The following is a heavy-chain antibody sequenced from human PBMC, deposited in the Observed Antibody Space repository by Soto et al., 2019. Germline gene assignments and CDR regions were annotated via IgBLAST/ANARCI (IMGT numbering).Heavy chain of an antibody. Sequence: EVQLLESGGGLVQPGGSLRLSCAASGFTFSSYAMSWVRQAPGKGLEWVSGISGSGGSTHYADSVKGRFTISRDNSKNTLYLQMNSLRAEDTAVYYCAKDGIGYCISTSCYSVDYCGQGTLVTVSS. CDR1: GFTFSSYA. J-gene: IGHJ4*02. CDR3: AKDGIGYCISTSCYSVDY. CDR2: ISGSGGST. D-gene: IGHD2-2*01. V-gene: IGHV3-23*01.